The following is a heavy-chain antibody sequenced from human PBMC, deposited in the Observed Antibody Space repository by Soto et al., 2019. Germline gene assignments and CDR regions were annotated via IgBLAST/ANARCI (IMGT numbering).Heavy chain of an antibody. D-gene: IGHD3-9*01. Sequence: GGSLRLSCAASGFTFSSYWMSWVRQAPGKGLEWVANIKQDGSEKYYVDSVKGRFTISRDNAKNSLYLQMNSLRAEDTAVYYCARDRRMYYDILTGSGGYWGQGTLVTVSS. J-gene: IGHJ4*02. V-gene: IGHV3-7*05. CDR3: ARDRRMYYDILTGSGGY. CDR2: IKQDGSEK. CDR1: GFTFSSYW.